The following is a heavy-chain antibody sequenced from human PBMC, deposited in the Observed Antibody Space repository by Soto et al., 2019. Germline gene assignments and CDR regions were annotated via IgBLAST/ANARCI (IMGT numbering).Heavy chain of an antibody. D-gene: IGHD2-2*01. CDR3: AKLALNIVVVPAAMPDSDY. V-gene: IGHV3-23*01. Sequence: GGSLRLSCAASGFTFSSYAMSWVRQAPGKGLEWVSAISGSGGSTYYADSVKGRFTISRGNSKNTLYLQMNSLRAEDTAVYYCAKLALNIVVVPAAMPDSDYWGQGTLVTVSS. J-gene: IGHJ4*02. CDR1: GFTFSSYA. CDR2: ISGSGGST.